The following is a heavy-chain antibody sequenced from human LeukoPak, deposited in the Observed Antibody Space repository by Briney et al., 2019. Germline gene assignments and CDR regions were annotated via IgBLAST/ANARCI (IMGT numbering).Heavy chain of an antibody. CDR1: GGSVSSGSYY. CDR2: TSYSGST. V-gene: IGHV4-61*01. CDR3: ARVPGGGTAAN. Sequence: AETLSLTCTVSGGSVSSGSYYWSWIRQPPGKGLEWIGFTSYSGSTNYNPSLKSRVTISADTSKNQFSLNLSSVTAADTALYYCARVPGGGTAANWGQGTMVTVSS. J-gene: IGHJ3*01. D-gene: IGHD1-7*01.